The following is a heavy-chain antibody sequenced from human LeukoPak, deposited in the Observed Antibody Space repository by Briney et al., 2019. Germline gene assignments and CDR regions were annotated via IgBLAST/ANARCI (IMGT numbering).Heavy chain of an antibody. Sequence: GGSLRLSCSGTGFNFNMFAINWVRQAPGKGLEWVSGLSRGGGTTSYADSVKGRFTISRDNSKKTVFLQMNSLKSDDTAVYYCAKEQRIRHCSEGVCMEVYYFAYWSQRSLVTVSS. V-gene: IGHV3-23*01. D-gene: IGHD6-25*01. CDR2: LSRGGGTT. CDR3: AKEQRIRHCSEGVCMEVYYFAY. CDR1: GFNFNMFA. J-gene: IGHJ4*02.